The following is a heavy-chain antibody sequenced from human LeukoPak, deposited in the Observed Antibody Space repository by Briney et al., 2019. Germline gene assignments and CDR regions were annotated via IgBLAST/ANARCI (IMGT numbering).Heavy chain of an antibody. CDR2: ISAYNGNT. CDR3: ARDEYSSSSGRRLHFDY. Sequence: ASVKVSCKASGYTFTSYGVSWVRQAPGQGLEWMGWISAYNGNTKYAQKLQGRVTMTTDTSTSTAYMELRSLRSDDTAVYYCARDEYSSSSGRRLHFDYWGQGTLVTVSS. J-gene: IGHJ4*02. V-gene: IGHV1-18*01. CDR1: GYTFTSYG. D-gene: IGHD6-6*01.